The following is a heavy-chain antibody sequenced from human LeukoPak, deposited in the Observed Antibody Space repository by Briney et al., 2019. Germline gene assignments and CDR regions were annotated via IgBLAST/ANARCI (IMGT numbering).Heavy chain of an antibody. CDR2: IYYSGST. CDR1: GGSISSYY. V-gene: IGHV4-59*01. CDR3: ASGYQLLSFDY. D-gene: IGHD2-2*01. J-gene: IGHJ4*02. Sequence: SETLSLTCTVSGGSISSYYWSWIRQPPGKGLEWIGYIYYSGSTNYNPSLKSRVTISVDASKNQFSLKLSSVTAADTAVYYCASGYQLLSFDYWGQGTLVTVSS.